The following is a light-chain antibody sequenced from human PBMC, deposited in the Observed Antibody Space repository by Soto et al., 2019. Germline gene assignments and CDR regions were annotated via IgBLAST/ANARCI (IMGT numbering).Light chain of an antibody. CDR1: QSVSSSY. V-gene: IGKV3-20*01. CDR3: QQYGSSPKT. Sequence: EIVLTQSPGTLSLSPGERATLSCRASQSVSSSYLAWYQQKPGQAPRLLIYGASSRATGIPDTFSGSGSGTDFTLTISRLEPEDFAVYYCQQYGSSPKTFGQGTEVEIK. CDR2: GAS. J-gene: IGKJ1*01.